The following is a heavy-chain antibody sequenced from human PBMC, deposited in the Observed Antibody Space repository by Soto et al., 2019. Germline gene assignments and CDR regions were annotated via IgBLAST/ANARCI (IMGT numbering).Heavy chain of an antibody. Sequence: QVQLQESGPGLVKPSQTLSLTCTVSGGSISTVNYWWSWIRQSPDMGLEWIGHIYNGGSTYNNPSIERRVTMSVDTSKNQLSLTLGCVSAADTAVYYGARGPSGDKVDSWGQGPLVPVSS. J-gene: IGHJ4*02. CDR2: IYNGGST. V-gene: IGHV4-30-4*01. CDR3: ARGPSGDKVDS. CDR1: GGSISTVNYW. D-gene: IGHD7-27*01.